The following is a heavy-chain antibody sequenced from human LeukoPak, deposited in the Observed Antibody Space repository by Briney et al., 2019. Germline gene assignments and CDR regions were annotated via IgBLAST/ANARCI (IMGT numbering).Heavy chain of an antibody. V-gene: IGHV1-18*01. J-gene: IGHJ4*02. Sequence: GASVKVSCKASGYTFISYGITWVRQAPGQGLEWMGWIGRNNGNTKFAQKFQGRVTMTTDTSTTTAYMELRSLRSDDTAVYFGARDRGDYYFDYWGQGTLVSVSS. CDR3: ARDRGDYYFDY. D-gene: IGHD6-25*01. CDR1: GYTFISYG. CDR2: IGRNNGNT.